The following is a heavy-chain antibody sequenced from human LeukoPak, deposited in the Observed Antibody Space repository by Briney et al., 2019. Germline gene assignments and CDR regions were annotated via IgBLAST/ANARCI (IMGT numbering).Heavy chain of an antibody. CDR1: GFTFSSYG. D-gene: IGHD5-18*01. Sequence: PGGSLRLSCAASGFTFSSYGMHWVRQAPGKGLEWVAFIRYDGSNKYYADSVKGRFTISRDNSKNTLYLQMNSLRAEDTAVYYCAKDVAFLGIQLWTEGGAFDIWGQGTMVTVSS. CDR2: IRYDGSNK. CDR3: AKDVAFLGIQLWTEGGAFDI. V-gene: IGHV3-30*02. J-gene: IGHJ3*02.